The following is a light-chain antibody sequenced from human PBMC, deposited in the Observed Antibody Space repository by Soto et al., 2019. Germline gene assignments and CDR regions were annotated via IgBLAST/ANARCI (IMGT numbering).Light chain of an antibody. Sequence: EIVLTQSPGTLSLSPGERATLSCRASQSVSSNFLAWYQQKPGQAPRLLIYDASNRATGIPDRFSGSGPGTDFTLTISRLEPEDFAVYYCQQFGSSPRTFGQGTKVDIK. V-gene: IGKV3-20*01. CDR3: QQFGSSPRT. CDR2: DAS. CDR1: QSVSSNF. J-gene: IGKJ1*01.